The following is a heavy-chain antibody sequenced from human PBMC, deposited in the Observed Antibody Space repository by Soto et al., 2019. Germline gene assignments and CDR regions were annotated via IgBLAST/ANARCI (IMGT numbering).Heavy chain of an antibody. J-gene: IGHJ3*02. V-gene: IGHV1-2*02. Sequence: QLHLVQSGAVVKKPGASGTVSCSASGYPVTAYYMHWVRQAPGRGLEWMGGINPATGAAKYTQTFQGRVTMTRDTSTSTVFMELSGLTSEDTAVCYCARGGGVGVAGSAAFDMWGQGTLVTVSS. CDR1: GYPVTAYY. D-gene: IGHD3-3*01. CDR2: INPATGAA. CDR3: ARGGGVGVAGSAAFDM.